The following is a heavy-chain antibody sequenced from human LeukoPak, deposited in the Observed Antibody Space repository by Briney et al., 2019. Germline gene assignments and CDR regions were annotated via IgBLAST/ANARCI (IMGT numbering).Heavy chain of an antibody. CDR3: AKRGVVIRVILVGFHKEAYYFDS. Sequence: GGSLRLSCAVAGITLSNYGMTWVRQAPGQGLEWVAGISDSGGSTNYADSVKGRFTISRDNPKNTLYLQMNSLRAEDTAVYFCAKRGVVIRVILVGFHKEAYYFDSWGQGALVTVSS. D-gene: IGHD3-22*01. CDR1: GITLSNYG. CDR2: ISDSGGST. J-gene: IGHJ4*02. V-gene: IGHV3-23*01.